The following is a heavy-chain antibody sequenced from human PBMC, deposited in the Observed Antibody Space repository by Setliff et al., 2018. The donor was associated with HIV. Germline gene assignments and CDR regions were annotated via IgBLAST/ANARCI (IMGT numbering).Heavy chain of an antibody. CDR1: GYSFTTYW. CDR3: ARLRDSSGYYYVGGAFDI. V-gene: IGHV5-51*01. CDR2: IYPGDSDT. Sequence: GESLKISCKGSGYSFTTYWIGWVRQMPGRGLEWMGIIYPGDSDTRYSPSFQGQVTISADKSISTAYLQWSSLKASDTAMYYCARLRDSSGYYYVGGAFDIWGQGTMVTVSS. D-gene: IGHD3-22*01. J-gene: IGHJ3*02.